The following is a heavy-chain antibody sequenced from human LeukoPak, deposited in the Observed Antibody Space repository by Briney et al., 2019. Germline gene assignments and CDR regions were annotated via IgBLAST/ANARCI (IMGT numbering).Heavy chain of an antibody. J-gene: IGHJ5*02. D-gene: IGHD6-13*01. CDR1: GYSISSGYY. CDR3: ARDRAAAGARWFDP. Sequence: SETLSLTCTVSGYSISSGYYWGWIRQPPGKGLEWIGSIYHSGSTYYNPSLKSRVTISVDTSKNQFSLKLSSVTAADTAVYYCARDRAAAGARWFDPWGQGTLVTVSS. V-gene: IGHV4-38-2*02. CDR2: IYHSGST.